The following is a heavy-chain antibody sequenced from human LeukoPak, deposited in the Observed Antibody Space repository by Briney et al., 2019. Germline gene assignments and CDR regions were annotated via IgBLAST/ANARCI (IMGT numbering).Heavy chain of an antibody. J-gene: IGHJ6*02. CDR2: INWEGGGT. V-gene: IGHV3-9*01. D-gene: IGHD1-26*01. CDR1: GFTFKDYG. CDR3: ANHLRATNTYIFFGLDV. Sequence: GGSLRLSCAATGFTFKDYGMHWVRQPPGKGLEWVSGINWEGGGTQYADSVKGRFTISRDNAKNSLYLQMTSLRPEDTALYYCANHLRATNTYIFFGLDVWGAGTTVTVSS.